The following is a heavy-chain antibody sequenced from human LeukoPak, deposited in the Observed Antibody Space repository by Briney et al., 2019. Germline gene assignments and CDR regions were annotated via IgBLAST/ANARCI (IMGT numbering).Heavy chain of an antibody. Sequence: GGSLRLSCAASGFTSSSYAMHWVRQAPGKGLEWVAVISYDGSNKYYADSVKGRFTISRDNSKNTLYLQMNSLRAEDTAVYYCARDRGYDFWSGYYTGYYYYYMDVWGKGTTVTVSS. CDR1: GFTSSSYA. CDR2: ISYDGSNK. J-gene: IGHJ6*03. V-gene: IGHV3-30*01. CDR3: ARDRGYDFWSGYYTGYYYYYMDV. D-gene: IGHD3-3*01.